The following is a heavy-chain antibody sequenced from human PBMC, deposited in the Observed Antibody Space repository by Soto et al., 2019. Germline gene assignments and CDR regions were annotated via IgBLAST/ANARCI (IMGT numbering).Heavy chain of an antibody. CDR1: GFTFDDYG. CDR3: ARGSAGELLYDH. CDR2: IDRNGDT. Sequence: EVQLVESGGGVVRPGGSLRLSCAASGFTFDDYGMTWVRQVPGKGPEWVSGIDRNGDTHYSDSVKGRFTISRDSAKKSLYLHMNSLRTEDTALYHCARGSAGELLYDHWGQGTLITVSS. J-gene: IGHJ4*02. V-gene: IGHV3-20*01. D-gene: IGHD3-10*01.